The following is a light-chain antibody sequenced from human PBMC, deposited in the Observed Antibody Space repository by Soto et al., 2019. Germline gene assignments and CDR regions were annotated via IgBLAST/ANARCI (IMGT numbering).Light chain of an antibody. CDR1: QSVSSD. J-gene: IGKJ2*01. CDR2: GAS. Sequence: EIVMTQSPATLSVSPGERVTLSCRASQSVSSDLAWYQQKPGQAPRLLIYGASTRATGIPARFSGSGSGTEFTLAISSLQSGDFAVYFCHQYNNWPPYTFGQGTKLEIK. CDR3: HQYNNWPPYT. V-gene: IGKV3-15*01.